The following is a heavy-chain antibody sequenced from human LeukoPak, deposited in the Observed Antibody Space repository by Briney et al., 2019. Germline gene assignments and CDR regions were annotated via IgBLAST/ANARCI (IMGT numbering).Heavy chain of an antibody. V-gene: IGHV1-8*01. CDR2: MKTNGGNT. CDR1: GYTFTSYD. Sequence: HVASLKLSCKASGYTFTSYDIHWVRQAAGEGLEWVGWMKTNGGNTGYAHTVSGRVTMTRNTSISTAYMELSSMRPEDTAVSYCAEGSYGDRVSYWGQGTLVTVSS. D-gene: IGHD4-17*01. J-gene: IGHJ4*02. CDR3: AEGSYGDRVSY.